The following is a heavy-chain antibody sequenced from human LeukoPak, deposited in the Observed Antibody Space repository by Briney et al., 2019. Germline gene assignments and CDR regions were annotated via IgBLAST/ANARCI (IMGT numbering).Heavy chain of an antibody. Sequence: GASVKVSRKASGYTFTGYYMHWVRQAPGQGLEWMGWINPNSGGTNYAQKFQGWVTMTRDTSISTAYMELSRLRSDDTAVYYCARGSWQTRLSPRYYFDYWGQGTLVTVSS. D-gene: IGHD4/OR15-4a*01. CDR3: ARGSWQTRLSPRYYFDY. V-gene: IGHV1-2*04. CDR2: INPNSGGT. CDR1: GYTFTGYY. J-gene: IGHJ4*02.